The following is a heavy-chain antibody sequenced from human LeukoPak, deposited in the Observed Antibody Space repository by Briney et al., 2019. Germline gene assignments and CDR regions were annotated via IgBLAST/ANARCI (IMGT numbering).Heavy chain of an antibody. J-gene: IGHJ3*02. CDR2: IYSGGST. CDR3: ARDRKDDFWSGPWHAFDI. CDR1: GFTVSSNY. D-gene: IGHD3-3*01. V-gene: IGHV3-53*01. Sequence: GGSLRLSCAASGFTVSSNYMSWVRQAPGKGLEWVSVIYSGGSTYYADSVKGRFTISRDNSKNTLYLQMNSLRAEDTAVYYCARDRKDDFWSGPWHAFDIWGQGTMVTVSS.